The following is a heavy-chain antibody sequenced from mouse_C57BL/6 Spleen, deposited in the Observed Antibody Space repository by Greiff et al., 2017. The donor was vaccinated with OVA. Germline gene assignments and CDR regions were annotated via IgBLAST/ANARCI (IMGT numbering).Heavy chain of an antibody. V-gene: IGHV3-6*01. CDR2: ISYDGSN. CDR1: GYSITSGYY. CDR3: ARVGSSSLYYYAMDY. D-gene: IGHD1-1*01. J-gene: IGHJ4*01. Sequence: EVQLVESGPGLVKPSQSLSLTCSVTGYSITSGYYWNWIRQFPGNKLEWMGYISYDGSNNYNPSLKNRISITRDTSKNQFFLKLNSVTTEDTATYYCARVGSSSLYYYAMDYWGQGTSVTVSS.